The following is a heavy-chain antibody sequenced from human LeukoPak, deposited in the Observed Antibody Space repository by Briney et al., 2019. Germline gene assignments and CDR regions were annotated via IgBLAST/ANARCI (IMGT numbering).Heavy chain of an antibody. V-gene: IGHV3-30*03. J-gene: IGHJ1*01. CDR2: ISYDGSNK. Sequence: GGSLRLSCAASGFTFSSYGMHWVRQAPGKGLEWVAVISYDGSNKYYADSVKGRFTISRDNSKNTLHLQMNSLRAEDTAVYYCARGRGSYLLRDAEYFQYWGQGTLVTVSS. CDR3: ARGRGSYLLRDAEYFQY. D-gene: IGHD1-26*01. CDR1: GFTFSSYG.